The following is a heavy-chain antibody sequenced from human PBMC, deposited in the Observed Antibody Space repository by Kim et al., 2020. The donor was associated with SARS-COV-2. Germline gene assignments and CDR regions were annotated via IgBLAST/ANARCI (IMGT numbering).Heavy chain of an antibody. J-gene: IGHJ4*02. Sequence: GKRQDWVPTPSGSGATADSAGTVKGRFTISRDKSTNTLYLPMSSLRAEGTAVYCCAKSGNYIAAAGFDYWGQGTLVAVSS. CDR2: PSGSGATA. CDR3: AKSGNYIAAAGFDY. V-gene: IGHV3-23*01. D-gene: IGHD6-13*01.